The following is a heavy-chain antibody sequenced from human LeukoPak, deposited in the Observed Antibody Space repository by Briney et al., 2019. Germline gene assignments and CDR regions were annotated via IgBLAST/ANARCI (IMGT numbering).Heavy chain of an antibody. CDR3: ARVAGSKSIDS. D-gene: IGHD2-15*01. J-gene: IGHJ4*02. CDR1: GFTFRSYW. CDR2: IKEDGSEK. V-gene: IGHV3-7*05. Sequence: GGSLRLSCVASGFTFRSYWMSWVRQAPGKGLEWVANIKEDGSEKYYVDSVKGRFTVSRDNAKNSLYLQMDSLRAEDTAVYYCARVAGSKSIDSWGQGTLVTVSS.